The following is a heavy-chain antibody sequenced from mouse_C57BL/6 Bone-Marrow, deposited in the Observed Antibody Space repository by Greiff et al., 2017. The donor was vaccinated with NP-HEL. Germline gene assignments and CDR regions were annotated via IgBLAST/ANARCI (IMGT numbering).Heavy chain of an antibody. D-gene: IGHD2-3*01. CDR1: GYTFTSYG. J-gene: IGHJ3*01. CDR2: IYPRSGNT. CDR3: ARYGWLLGFAY. Sequence: VQLQQSGAELARPGASVKLSCKASGYTFTSYGISWVKQRTGQGLEWIGEIYPRSGNTYYNEKFKGKATLTADKSSSTAYMELRSLTSEDSAVYFGARYGWLLGFAYWGQGTLVTVSA. V-gene: IGHV1-81*01.